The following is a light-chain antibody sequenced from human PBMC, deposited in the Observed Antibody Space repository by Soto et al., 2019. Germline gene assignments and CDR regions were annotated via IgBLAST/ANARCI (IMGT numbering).Light chain of an antibody. Sequence: QSVLTQPPSASGTPGQRVTIYCSGSSSNIGSNTVNWYQQLPGTAPKLLIYSNNQRPSGVPDRFSGSKSGTSASLAISGLQSEDAADYYCEAWDHSLNGHVFGTGTKLTVL. J-gene: IGLJ1*01. V-gene: IGLV1-44*01. CDR2: SNN. CDR3: EAWDHSLNGHV. CDR1: SSNIGSNT.